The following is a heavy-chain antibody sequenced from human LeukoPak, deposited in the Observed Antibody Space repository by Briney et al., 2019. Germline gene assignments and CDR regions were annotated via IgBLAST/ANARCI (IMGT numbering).Heavy chain of an antibody. D-gene: IGHD3-10*01. V-gene: IGHV3-23*01. CDR1: GFTFSSHG. CDR3: ARVTYGSGTYGAFDY. Sequence: PGGSLRLSCAASGFTFSSHGMSWVRQAPGKGLEWVSTISGSGDNTYYADSVKGRFTISRDNSKNTLYLQMNSLRAEDTAVYYCARVTYGSGTYGAFDYWGQGTPVTVSS. J-gene: IGHJ4*02. CDR2: ISGSGDNT.